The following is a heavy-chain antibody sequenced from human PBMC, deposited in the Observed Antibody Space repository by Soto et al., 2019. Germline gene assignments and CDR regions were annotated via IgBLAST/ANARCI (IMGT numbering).Heavy chain of an antibody. Sequence: GESLKISCKGSVYSFTSYRIGWVRQMPVKGLEWMGIIYPGDSDTRYSPSFQGQVTISADKSISTAYLQRSSLKASHTAMYYSARPVQYSSSPHGMDVWGQGTTVTVSS. V-gene: IGHV5-51*01. CDR1: VYSFTSYR. J-gene: IGHJ6*01. CDR2: IYPGDSDT. CDR3: ARPVQYSSSPHGMDV. D-gene: IGHD6-6*01.